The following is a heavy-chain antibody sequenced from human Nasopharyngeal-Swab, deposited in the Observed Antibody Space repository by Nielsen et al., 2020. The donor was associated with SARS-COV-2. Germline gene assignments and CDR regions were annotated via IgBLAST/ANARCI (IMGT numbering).Heavy chain of an antibody. Sequence: ASVKVSCKASGYTFTSYAMHWVRQAPGQRLEWMGWINAGNGNTKYSQKFQGRVTITRDTSTSTVYMELSSLRSEDTAVYYCASWDGFSLYYGMDVWGQGTTVTVSS. CDR2: INAGNGNT. CDR3: ASWDGFSLYYGMDV. CDR1: GYTFTSYA. D-gene: IGHD3-3*01. J-gene: IGHJ6*02. V-gene: IGHV1-3*01.